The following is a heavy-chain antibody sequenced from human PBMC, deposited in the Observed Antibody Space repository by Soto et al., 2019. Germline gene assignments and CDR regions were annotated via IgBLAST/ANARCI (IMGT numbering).Heavy chain of an antibody. CDR2: IIPIFGTA. CDR3: ARGGLGYSYGPTYNWFDS. CDR1: GGTFSSYA. D-gene: IGHD5-18*01. Sequence: QVQLVQSGAEVKKPGSSVKVSCKASGGTFSSYAISWVRQAPGQGLEWMGGIIPIFGTANYAQKLQGRVTITADKSTSTADMEVSSLSSEDTAVYYCARGGLGYSYGPTYNWFDSWGQGTLVTVSS. J-gene: IGHJ5*01. V-gene: IGHV1-69*06.